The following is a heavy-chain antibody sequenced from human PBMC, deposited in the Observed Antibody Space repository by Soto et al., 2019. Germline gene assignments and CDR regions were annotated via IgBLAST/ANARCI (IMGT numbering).Heavy chain of an antibody. Sequence: TGGSLRLSCAASAFTFNTYAMTWVRQAPGKGLEWVSTITSSGGSTYYADSVKGRFTISRDNSKNTLYLQMSGLRTEDTALYYCARGGPRDGYRDLDYWGQGTQVTVSS. CDR2: ITSSGGST. V-gene: IGHV3-23*01. D-gene: IGHD5-18*01. J-gene: IGHJ4*02. CDR3: ARGGPRDGYRDLDY. CDR1: AFTFNTYA.